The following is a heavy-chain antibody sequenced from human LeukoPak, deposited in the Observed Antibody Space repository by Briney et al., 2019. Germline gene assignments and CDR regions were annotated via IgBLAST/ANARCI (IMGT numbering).Heavy chain of an antibody. CDR3: ARVRDPKYYYYMDV. CDR1: GGTFSSYA. J-gene: IGHJ6*03. V-gene: IGHV1-69*05. CDR2: IIPIFGTA. Sequence: SVKVSCKASGGTFSSYAISWVRQAPGTGLEWMGGIIPIFGTANYARKFQGRLTITTDESTSTAYMELSSLRSEDTAVYYCARVRDPKYYYYMDVWGKGTTVTVSS.